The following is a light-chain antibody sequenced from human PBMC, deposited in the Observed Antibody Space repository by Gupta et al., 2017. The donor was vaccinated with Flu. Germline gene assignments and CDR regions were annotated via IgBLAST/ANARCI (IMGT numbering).Light chain of an antibody. CDR1: NSNTGVGYD. CDR2: DSS. CDR3: QSYDSSLNGYV. J-gene: IGLJ1*01. Sequence: QSVLAQPPSVSGAPGQRVTISCTGTNSNTGVGYDLHWYQHLPGTAPKLLIYDSSNRQSGVPDRFSGSKSAASASLAITGLQAEDEADYYCQSYDSSLNGYVFGTGTKVTVL. V-gene: IGLV1-40*01.